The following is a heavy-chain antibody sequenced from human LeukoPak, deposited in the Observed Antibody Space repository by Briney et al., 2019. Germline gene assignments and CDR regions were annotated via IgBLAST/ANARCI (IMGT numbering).Heavy chain of an antibody. CDR3: ARGCSAGTPHNWFDP. V-gene: IGHV4-59*01. J-gene: IGHJ5*02. CDR2: IYYSGST. CDR1: GGSISGYY. Sequence: SETLSLTCTVSGGSISGYYWSWIRQPPGKGLEWIGYIYYSGSTNYNPSLKSRATISVDTSKNQFSLKLSSVTAADTAVYYCARGCSAGTPHNWFDPWGQGTLVTVSS. D-gene: IGHD6-13*01.